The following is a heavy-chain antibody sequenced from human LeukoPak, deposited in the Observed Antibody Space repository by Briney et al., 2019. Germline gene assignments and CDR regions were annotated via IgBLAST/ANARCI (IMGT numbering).Heavy chain of an antibody. CDR1: GFTFSNYA. D-gene: IGHD3-9*01. CDR3: AKWGDYDVLTGYYDSDY. Sequence: PGGSLRLSCAASGFTFSNYAVSWVHQAPGKGLEWVSAIGGSGGTTYYADSVKGRFTISRDNSKNTLYLQMRSLRAEDTAVYYCAKWGDYDVLTGYYDSDYWGQGTLVTVSS. J-gene: IGHJ4*02. CDR2: IGGSGGTT. V-gene: IGHV3-23*01.